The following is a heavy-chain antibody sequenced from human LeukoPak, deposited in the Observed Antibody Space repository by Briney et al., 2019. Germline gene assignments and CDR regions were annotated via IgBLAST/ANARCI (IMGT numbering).Heavy chain of an antibody. Sequence: PSETLSLTCTVSGGSISSCYWSWIRQPAGKGLGWIGRIYTSGSTNYNPSLKSRVTMSVDTSKNQFSLKLSSVTAADTAVYYCARDAAVAAFDPWGQGTLVTVSS. CDR2: IYTSGST. CDR3: ARDAAVAAFDP. CDR1: GGSISSCY. D-gene: IGHD6-19*01. V-gene: IGHV4-4*07. J-gene: IGHJ5*02.